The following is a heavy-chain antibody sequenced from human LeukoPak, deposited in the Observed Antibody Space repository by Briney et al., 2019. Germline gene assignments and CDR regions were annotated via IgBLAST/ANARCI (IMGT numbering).Heavy chain of an antibody. Sequence: GGSLRLSCAASGFTFSSYGMSWVRQAPGRGLEWVSAISGSGGSTYYADSVKGRFTISRDKSKNTLYLQMNSLRAEDTAVYYCAKDFDTMVRGGPDAFDIWGQGTMVTVSS. CDR3: AKDFDTMVRGGPDAFDI. J-gene: IGHJ3*02. D-gene: IGHD3-10*01. CDR1: GFTFSSYG. CDR2: ISGSGGST. V-gene: IGHV3-23*01.